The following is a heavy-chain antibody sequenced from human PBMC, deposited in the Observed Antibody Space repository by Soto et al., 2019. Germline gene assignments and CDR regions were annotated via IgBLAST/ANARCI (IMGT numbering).Heavy chain of an antibody. CDR1: GGSINTGGYY. Sequence: QVQLQESGPGLMKPSQTLSLICTVSGGSINTGGYYWGWIRQHPGKGLEWIGYIHYSGSTYYSPSFKSRVTISLDTSKNQFSLELNSVTAADTAVDYCSTRYSGGYSREDYWGQGTLVTVSS. V-gene: IGHV4-31*03. D-gene: IGHD1-26*01. J-gene: IGHJ4*02. CDR2: IHYSGST. CDR3: STRYSGGYSREDY.